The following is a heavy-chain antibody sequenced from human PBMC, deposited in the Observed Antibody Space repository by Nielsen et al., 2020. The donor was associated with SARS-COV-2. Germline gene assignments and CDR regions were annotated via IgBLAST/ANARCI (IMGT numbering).Heavy chain of an antibody. Sequence: GESLKISCAASGFTFSSLWMSWVRQVPGKGLEWVADIKPDGSEKFYVDSVKGRFTISRDNAKNSMSLQMNSLRDDDTAVYYCARDSYIVPTNYYFDYWGRGALVTVSS. CDR1: GFTFSSLW. J-gene: IGHJ4*02. CDR2: IKPDGSEK. CDR3: ARDSYIVPTNYYFDY. D-gene: IGHD5-12*01. V-gene: IGHV3-7*01.